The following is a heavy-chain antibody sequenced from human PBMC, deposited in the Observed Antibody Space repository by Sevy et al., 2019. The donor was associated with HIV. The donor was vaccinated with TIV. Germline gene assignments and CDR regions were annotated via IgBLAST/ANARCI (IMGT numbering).Heavy chain of an antibody. CDR3: AILPYDYIWGSSRYRYYFDD. Sequence: ASVKVSCKASGGTFSSHVINWVRQAPGQGLEWMGQITPISGKANYAQKFQGRVTFTADGSTTTAYMDLVSLRSEDTAVYYCAILPYDYIWGSSRYRYYFDDWGQGTLVTVSS. V-gene: IGHV1-69*13. D-gene: IGHD3-16*02. J-gene: IGHJ4*02. CDR2: ITPISGKA. CDR1: GGTFSSHV.